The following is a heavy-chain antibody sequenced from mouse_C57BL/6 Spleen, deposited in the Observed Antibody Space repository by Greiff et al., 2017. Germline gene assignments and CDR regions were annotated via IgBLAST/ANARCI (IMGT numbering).Heavy chain of an antibody. J-gene: IGHJ3*01. CDR1: GFSLTSYG. V-gene: IGHV2-2*01. D-gene: IGHD1-1*01. CDR2: IWSGGST. Sequence: QVQLKQSGPGLVQPSQSLSITCTVSGFSLTSYGVHWVRPSPGKGLEWLGVIWSGGSTDYNAAFISRLSISKDNSKSQVFFKMNSLQADDTAIYYCALRFAYWGQGTLVTVSA. CDR3: ALRFAY.